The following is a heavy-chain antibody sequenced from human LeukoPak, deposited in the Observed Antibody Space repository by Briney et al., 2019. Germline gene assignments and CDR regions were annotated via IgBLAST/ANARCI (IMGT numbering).Heavy chain of an antibody. CDR3: ARDSGSSSWAEFDY. J-gene: IGHJ4*02. D-gene: IGHD6-13*01. CDR1: GFTFSSYS. V-gene: IGHV3-48*01. Sequence: GGSLRLSCAASGFTFSSYSMNWVRQAPGKGLEWVSYISSSSSTIYYADSVKGRFTISRDNAKNSLYLQVNSLRAEDTAVYYCARDSGSSSWAEFDYWGQGTLVTVSS. CDR2: ISSSSSTI.